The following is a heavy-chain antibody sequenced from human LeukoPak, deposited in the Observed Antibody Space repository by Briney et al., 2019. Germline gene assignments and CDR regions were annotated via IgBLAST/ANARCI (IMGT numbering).Heavy chain of an antibody. CDR1: GDSISGGDYY. CDR2: IYYSGST. J-gene: IGHJ3*02. V-gene: IGHV4-30-4*08. CDR3: ARDRMIDAFDI. D-gene: IGHD3-22*01. Sequence: PSETLSLTCTVSGDSISGGDYYWPWIRQPPGKGLEWIGYIYYSGSTYYNPSLKSRVTISVDTSKNQFSLKLSSVTAADTAMYYCARDRMIDAFDIWGQGTMVTISS.